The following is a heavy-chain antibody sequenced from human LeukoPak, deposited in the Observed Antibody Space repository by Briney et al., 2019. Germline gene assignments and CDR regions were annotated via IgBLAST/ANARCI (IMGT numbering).Heavy chain of an antibody. V-gene: IGHV4-59*01. J-gene: IGHJ3*02. CDR3: AREGCYYYDSSGENAFDI. D-gene: IGHD3-22*01. CDR2: IYYSGST. CDR1: GGSISSYY. Sequence: PSETLSLTCTVSGGSISSYYWSWIRQPPGKGLEWIGYIYYSGSTNYNPSLKSRVTISVDTSKNQFSLKLSSVTAADTAVYYCAREGCYYYDSSGENAFDIWGQGTMVTVSS.